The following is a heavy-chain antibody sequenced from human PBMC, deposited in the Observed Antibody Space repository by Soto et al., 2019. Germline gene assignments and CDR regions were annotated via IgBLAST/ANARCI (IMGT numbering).Heavy chain of an antibody. CDR1: GYTFRSYY. D-gene: IGHD2-21*02. V-gene: IGHV1-46*01. CDR3: ARDISEAYCGGDCYSFDY. CDR2: INPRGGST. J-gene: IGHJ4*02. Sequence: GASVKVSCKASGYTFRSYYMHWVRQAPGQGLEWMGIINPRGGSTSYAQKFQGRVTMTRDTSTNTVYMELISLRYEETAVYYCARDISEAYCGGDCYSFDYWGQGNLVTVCS.